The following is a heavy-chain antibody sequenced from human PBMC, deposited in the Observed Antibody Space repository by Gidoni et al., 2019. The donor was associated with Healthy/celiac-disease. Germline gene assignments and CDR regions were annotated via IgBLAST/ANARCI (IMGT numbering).Heavy chain of an antibody. V-gene: IGHV4-34*01. CDR1: GGSFSGYY. D-gene: IGHD4-17*01. J-gene: IGHJ3*02. Sequence: QVQLQQWGAGLLKPSEPLSLTCAVSGGSFSGYYWSWIRQPPGKGLEWIGEINHSGSTNYNPSLKSRVTISVDTSKNQFSLKLSSVTAADTAVYYCARDRPMTTVTTAVAFDIWGQGTMVTVSS. CDR2: INHSGST. CDR3: ARDRPMTTVTTAVAFDI.